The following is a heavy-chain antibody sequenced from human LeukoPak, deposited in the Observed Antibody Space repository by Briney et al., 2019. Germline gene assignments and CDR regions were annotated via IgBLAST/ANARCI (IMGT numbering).Heavy chain of an antibody. Sequence: PGGSLRLSCAASGFTFSSYEMNWVRQAPGKGLEWVSYISSSGSTIYYADSVKGRFTISRDNAKNSLYLQMNSLRAEDTAAYYCAREFLSWAIDYWGQGTLVTVSS. J-gene: IGHJ4*02. V-gene: IGHV3-48*03. CDR1: GFTFSSYE. CDR3: AREFLSWAIDY. CDR2: ISSSGSTI. D-gene: IGHD2-15*01.